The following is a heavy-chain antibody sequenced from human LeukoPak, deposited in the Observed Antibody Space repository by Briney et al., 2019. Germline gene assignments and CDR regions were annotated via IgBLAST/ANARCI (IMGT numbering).Heavy chain of an antibody. CDR1: GFTVSSNY. CDR3: WGYDSSGTASSPIDY. Sequence: PGGSLRLSCAASGFTVSSNYMSWVRQAPGKGLEWVSVIYSGGSTYYADSVKGRFTISRDNSKNTLYLQMNSLRAEDTAVYYCWGYDSSGTASSPIDYWGQGTLVTVSS. V-gene: IGHV3-53*01. J-gene: IGHJ4*02. D-gene: IGHD3-22*01. CDR2: IYSGGST.